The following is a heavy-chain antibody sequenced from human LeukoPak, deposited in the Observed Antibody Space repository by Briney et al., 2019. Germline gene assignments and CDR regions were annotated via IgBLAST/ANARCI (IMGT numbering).Heavy chain of an antibody. D-gene: IGHD2-15*01. Sequence: SVKVSCKASGGTFSSYAISWVRQAPGQGLEWMGGIIPIFGTANYAQKFQGRVTITEDDSTSTAYMELSSLRSEDSAVYYCARACCSGGRSCYYYGMDVWGQGTTVTVS. CDR3: ARACCSGGRSCYYYGMDV. V-gene: IGHV1-69*13. J-gene: IGHJ6*02. CDR1: GGTFSSYA. CDR2: IIPIFGTA.